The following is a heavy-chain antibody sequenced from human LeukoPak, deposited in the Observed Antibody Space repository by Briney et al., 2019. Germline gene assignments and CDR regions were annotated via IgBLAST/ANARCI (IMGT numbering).Heavy chain of an antibody. Sequence: EASVKVSCKASGYTFTSYDINWVRQAPGQGLEWMGWINTNTGNPTYAQGFTGRFVFSLDTSVSTAYLQISSLKAEDTAVYYCAREGPRPGSSGWYEYAFDIWGQGTMVTVSS. J-gene: IGHJ3*02. D-gene: IGHD6-19*01. CDR3: AREGPRPGSSGWYEYAFDI. V-gene: IGHV7-4-1*02. CDR1: GYTFTSYD. CDR2: INTNTGNP.